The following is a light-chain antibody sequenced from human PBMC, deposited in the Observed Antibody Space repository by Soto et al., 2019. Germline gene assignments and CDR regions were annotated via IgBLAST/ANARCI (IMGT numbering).Light chain of an antibody. CDR3: QSYDSNNVV. J-gene: IGLJ3*02. V-gene: IGLV6-57*04. CDR2: ENN. CDR1: SGSVASNH. Sequence: NFMLTQSHSVSESPGKTVTISCTRSSGSVASNHVQWYQQRPGSAPTTLIYENNQRPSGVPDRFSGSVDSSSNSASLTISGLKTEDEADYYCQSYDSNNVVFGGGTKLTVL.